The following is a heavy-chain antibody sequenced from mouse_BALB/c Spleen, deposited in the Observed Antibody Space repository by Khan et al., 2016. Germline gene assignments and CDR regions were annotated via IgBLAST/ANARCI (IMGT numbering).Heavy chain of an antibody. CDR3: ARWVRNTMDY. CDR2: ISYSGNT. D-gene: IGHD2-14*01. Sequence: EVELVESGPGLVKPSQSLSLTCTVTGYSITSDYAWNWIRQFPGNKLEWMGYISYSGNTRYNPSLKGRISITRDTSKNQFFLQLNSVTTGDTGTYYCARWVRNTMDYWGQGTSVTVSS. J-gene: IGHJ4*01. CDR1: GYSITSDYA. V-gene: IGHV3-2*02.